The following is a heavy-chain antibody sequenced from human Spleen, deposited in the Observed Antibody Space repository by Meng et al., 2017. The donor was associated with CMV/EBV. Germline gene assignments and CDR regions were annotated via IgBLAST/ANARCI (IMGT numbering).Heavy chain of an antibody. Sequence: YTITDNDSGCVRQGHGQGLEWMRKIDTDDTNTNYTQKVKGRVTMTTDASTSKAYMKRTRLGSDNTAVYYCARNNGIAEYHSDSWSQGTLVTVSS. CDR2: IDTDDTNT. D-gene: IGHD6-13*01. CDR1: YTITDND. V-gene: IGHV1-18*04. CDR3: ARNNGIAEYHSDS. J-gene: IGHJ4*02.